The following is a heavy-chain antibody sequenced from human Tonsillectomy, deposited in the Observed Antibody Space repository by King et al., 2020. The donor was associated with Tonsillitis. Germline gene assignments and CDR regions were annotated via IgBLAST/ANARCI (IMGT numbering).Heavy chain of an antibody. D-gene: IGHD3-9*01. Sequence: VQLVESGGGLVKPGGSLRLSCAASGFTFSSYSMNWVRQAPGKGLEWVSSISSSSSYIYYADSVKGRFTISRDNAKNSLYLQMNSLRAEDTAVYYCARDSGDPYVLRYFVWLGFDYWGQGTLVTVSS. CDR1: GFTFSSYS. CDR3: ARDSGDPYVLRYFVWLGFDY. J-gene: IGHJ4*02. V-gene: IGHV3-21*01. CDR2: ISSSSSYI.